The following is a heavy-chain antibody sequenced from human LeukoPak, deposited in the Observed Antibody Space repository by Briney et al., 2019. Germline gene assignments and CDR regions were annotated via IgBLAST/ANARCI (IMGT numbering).Heavy chain of an antibody. J-gene: IGHJ4*02. D-gene: IGHD3-22*01. Sequence: ASVKVSCKASGYTFTSYDINWVRQATGQGLEWMGWMNPNSGNTGYAQKFQGRVTMTRNTSISTAYMELSSLRSEDTAVYYCARQPGPSYDSSGYSWFFVGFDYWGQGTLVTVSS. CDR2: MNPNSGNT. V-gene: IGHV1-8*01. CDR3: ARQPGPSYDSSGYSWFFVGFDY. CDR1: GYTFTSYD.